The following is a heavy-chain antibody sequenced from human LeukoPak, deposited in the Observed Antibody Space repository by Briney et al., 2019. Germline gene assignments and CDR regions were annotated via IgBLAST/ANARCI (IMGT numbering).Heavy chain of an antibody. CDR1: GGSISSGGYY. V-gene: IGHV4-31*03. CDR2: IYYSGST. J-gene: IGHJ6*04. CDR3: ASGDCSGTSCCGNYYGMDV. D-gene: IGHD2-2*01. Sequence: SQTLSLTCTVSGGSISSGGYYWSWIRQHPGKGLEWIGYIYYSGSTYYNPSLKSRVTISVDTSKNQFSLKLSSVTAADTAVYYCASGDCSGTSCCGNYYGMDVWGKGTTVTVSS.